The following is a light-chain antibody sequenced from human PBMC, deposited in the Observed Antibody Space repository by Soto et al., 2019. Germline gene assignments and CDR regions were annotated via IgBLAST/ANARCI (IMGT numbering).Light chain of an antibody. Sequence: DLQMPQSPSSLSASVGDRVAITCRASQGISNYLAWYQQKPGKVPKLLIYAASTLQSGVPARFSGSGAGTDFTITISSLEPEDVATYYCQKYNRAPLTFGPGTKVDIK. V-gene: IGKV1-27*01. CDR1: QGISNY. J-gene: IGKJ3*01. CDR2: AAS. CDR3: QKYNRAPLT.